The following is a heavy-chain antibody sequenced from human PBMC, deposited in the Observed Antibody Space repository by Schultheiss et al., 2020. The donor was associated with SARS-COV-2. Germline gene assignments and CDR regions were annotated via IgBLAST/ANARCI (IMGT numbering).Heavy chain of an antibody. J-gene: IGHJ6*02. CDR2: IWYDGSNK. CDR1: GFTFSSYE. Sequence: GGSLRLSCAASGFTFSSYEMNWVRQAPGKGLEWVAVIWYDGSNKYYADSVKGRFTISRDNSKNTLYLQMNSLRAEDTAVYYCARGRGVVVTYYGMDVWGQGTTVTVSS. CDR3: ARGRGVVVTYYGMDV. V-gene: IGHV3-33*08. D-gene: IGHD2-21*02.